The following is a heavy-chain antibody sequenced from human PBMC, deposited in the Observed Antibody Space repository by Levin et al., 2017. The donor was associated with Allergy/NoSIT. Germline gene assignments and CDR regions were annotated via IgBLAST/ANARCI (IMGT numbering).Heavy chain of an antibody. Sequence: MASETLSLTCAVSGGSISSGGYSWSWIRQPPGKGLEWIGNIYLSGSTNDNPSLKSRVTMSVDRSKNQFSLKLSYVTAADTAVYYCARVAGYSYGYYFDYWDPGTLVTVSS. J-gene: IGHJ4*02. D-gene: IGHD5-18*01. V-gene: IGHV4-30-2*01. CDR1: GGSISSGGYS. CDR2: IYLSGST. CDR3: ARVAGYSYGYYFDY.